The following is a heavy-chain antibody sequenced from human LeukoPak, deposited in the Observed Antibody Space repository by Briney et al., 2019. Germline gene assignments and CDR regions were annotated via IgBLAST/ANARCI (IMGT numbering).Heavy chain of an antibody. D-gene: IGHD6-13*01. Sequence: PGGSLRLSCAASGFTFSSYAMSWVRQAPGKGLEWVSAISGSGGSTYYADSVKGRFTISRDNSKNTLYLQMNSLSAEDTALYYCAKGLWAAPHTFDIWGQGTMVTVSS. CDR3: AKGLWAAPHTFDI. J-gene: IGHJ3*02. V-gene: IGHV3-23*01. CDR2: ISGSGGST. CDR1: GFTFSSYA.